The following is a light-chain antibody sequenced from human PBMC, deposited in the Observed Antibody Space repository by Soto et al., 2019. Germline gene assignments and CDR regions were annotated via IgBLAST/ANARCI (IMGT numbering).Light chain of an antibody. J-gene: IGLJ1*01. CDR1: SSDVGGYNY. CDR2: DVS. Sequence: QSALTQPASVSGSPGQSITISCTGTSSDVGGYNYVSWYRQHPGKAPKLMIYDVSNRPSGVSNRFSGSKSGNTASLTISGLQPDHQADYYCSSYTSSSTLHLFRSGTKVTLL. V-gene: IGLV2-14*01. CDR3: SSYTSSSTLHL.